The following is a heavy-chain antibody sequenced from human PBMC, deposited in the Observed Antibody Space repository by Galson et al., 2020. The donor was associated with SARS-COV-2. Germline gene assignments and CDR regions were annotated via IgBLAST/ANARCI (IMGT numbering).Heavy chain of an antibody. CDR2: IGRGGNIL. J-gene: IGHJ6*02. CDR3: ARDISSGGNTYFYYGLDV. CDR1: GFIISNFG. D-gene: IGHD1-26*01. Sequence: GGSLRLSCAASGFIISNFGMSWVRQAPGKGLEWVSYIGRGGNILQYADSVEGRLAISRDRASNSLYLQMNSLTDEDTAVYYCARDISSGGNTYFYYGLDVWGQGTTVTVS. V-gene: IGHV3-48*02.